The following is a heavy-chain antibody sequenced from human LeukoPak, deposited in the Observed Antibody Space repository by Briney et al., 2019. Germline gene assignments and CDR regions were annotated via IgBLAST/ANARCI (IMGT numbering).Heavy chain of an antibody. J-gene: IGHJ4*02. CDR3: ASPRQSAYYFYY. D-gene: IGHD3-16*01. CDR1: GGSFSGYY. Sequence: PSETLSLTCAVYGGSFSGYYWSWIRQPPGKGLEWIGEINHSGSTNYNPSLKSRVTISVDTSKNQFSLKLSSVTAADTAVYYCASPRQSAYYFYYWGQGTLVTVSS. CDR2: INHSGST. V-gene: IGHV4-34*01.